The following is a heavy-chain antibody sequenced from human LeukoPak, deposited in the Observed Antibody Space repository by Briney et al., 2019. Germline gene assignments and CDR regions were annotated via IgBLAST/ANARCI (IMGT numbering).Heavy chain of an antibody. CDR1: GGSISTYY. V-gene: IGHV4-4*08. Sequence: SETLSLTCTVSGGSISTYYWSWIRLPPGKGLEWIGYIYNSGSTNYNPSLKSRVTISVDTSKNQFSLKLSSVTAADTAVYYCANQYYDFWSGPYYYYYYMDVWGKGTTVTVSS. CDR2: IYNSGST. CDR3: ANQYYDFWSGPYYYYYYMDV. J-gene: IGHJ6*03. D-gene: IGHD3-3*01.